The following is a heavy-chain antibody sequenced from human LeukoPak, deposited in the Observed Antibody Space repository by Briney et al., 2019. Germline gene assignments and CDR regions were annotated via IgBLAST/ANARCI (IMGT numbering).Heavy chain of an antibody. J-gene: IGHJ4*02. CDR3: AKDRAMYSYASFDY. CDR1: GFTFSRFS. Sequence: QPGRSLRLSRAASGFTFSRFSMWGVRDASGKGLEWVSGISGIGDATFYADSVKGRFTISRDNSKNTLYLQTHSLRAEDTAVYHCAKDRAMYSYASFDYWGQGTLVIASS. D-gene: IGHD3-16*01. V-gene: IGHV3-23*01. CDR2: ISGIGDAT.